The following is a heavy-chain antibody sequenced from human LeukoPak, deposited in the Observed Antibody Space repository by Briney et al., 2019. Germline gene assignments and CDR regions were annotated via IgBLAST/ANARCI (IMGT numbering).Heavy chain of an antibody. CDR1: GFNFRSFS. D-gene: IGHD3-3*01. CDR3: AKDPKGFWSGYIDY. CDR2: ISSGGGVT. Sequence: GGSLRLSCEASGFNFRSFSLNWVRQAPGTGLEWVSYISSGGGVTHHADSVKGRFTISRDDAKSSVYLQMNSLRAEDTAVYYCAKDPKGFWSGYIDYWGQGTLVAVSS. J-gene: IGHJ4*02. V-gene: IGHV3-48*01.